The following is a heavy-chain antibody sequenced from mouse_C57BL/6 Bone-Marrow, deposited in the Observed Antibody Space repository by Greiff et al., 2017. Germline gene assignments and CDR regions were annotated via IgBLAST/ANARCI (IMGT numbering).Heavy chain of an antibody. Sequence: VQLQQPGAELVKPGASVKLSCKASGYTFTSYWMHWVKQRPGQGLEWIGMIHPNSGSTNYNEKFQSKATLTVDKSSSTAYMQISSLTSEDSAVYYCAREKTTTVVAKTADWYFDVWGTGTTVTVSS. CDR2: IHPNSGST. V-gene: IGHV1-64*01. CDR1: GYTFTSYW. J-gene: IGHJ1*03. CDR3: AREKTTTVVAKTADWYFDV. D-gene: IGHD1-1*01.